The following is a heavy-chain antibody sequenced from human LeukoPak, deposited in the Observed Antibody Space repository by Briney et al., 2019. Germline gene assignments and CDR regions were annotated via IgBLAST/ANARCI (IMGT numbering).Heavy chain of an antibody. V-gene: IGHV3-13*04. CDR3: ARGVGDYYDSSGPERDWFDP. D-gene: IGHD3-22*01. Sequence: GGSLRLSCAASGFTFSSYDMHWVRQATGKGLEWVSAIGTAGDTYYPGSVKGRFTISRENAKNSLYLQMNSLRAGDTAVYYCARGVGDYYDSSGPERDWFDPWGQGTLVTASS. J-gene: IGHJ5*02. CDR2: IGTAGDT. CDR1: GFTFSSYD.